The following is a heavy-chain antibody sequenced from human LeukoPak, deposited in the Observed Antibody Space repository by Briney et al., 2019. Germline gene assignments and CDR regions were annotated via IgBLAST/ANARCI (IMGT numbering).Heavy chain of an antibody. J-gene: IGHJ4*02. Sequence: GGSLRLSCAASGFSFSGYGMHWVRQAPGKGLEWVAFILYDGSNEYSADSVKGRFTISRDNAKNSLYLQMNSLRAEDTAVYYCARVGGSGPNDYWGQGTLVTVSS. CDR3: ARVGGSGPNDY. V-gene: IGHV3-30*02. D-gene: IGHD3-16*01. CDR2: ILYDGSNE. CDR1: GFSFSGYG.